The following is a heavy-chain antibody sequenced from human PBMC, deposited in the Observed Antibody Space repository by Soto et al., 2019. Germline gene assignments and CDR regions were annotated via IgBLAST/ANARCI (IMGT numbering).Heavy chain of an antibody. D-gene: IGHD6-19*01. J-gene: IGHJ4*02. Sequence: QVQLVESGGGVVQPGRSLRLSCAASGFTFSSYGMHWVRQAPGKGLEWVAVIWYDGSNKYYADSVKGRFTISRDNSNNTRYLQMSSLRAEDTAVYYCARDQTYSSGQLDYWGQGTLVTVSS. V-gene: IGHV3-33*01. CDR1: GFTFSSYG. CDR3: ARDQTYSSGQLDY. CDR2: IWYDGSNK.